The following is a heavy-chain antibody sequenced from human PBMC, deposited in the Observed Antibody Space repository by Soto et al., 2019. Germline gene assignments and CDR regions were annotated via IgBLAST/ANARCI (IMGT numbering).Heavy chain of an antibody. V-gene: IGHV1-69*06. Sequence: SLKVSCKVSGGTFNIRWVRQAPGQGLEWMGGIIPVIDTANYARKFQGRVVISADRATNIVYMEMMSLTLEDTAVYYCARGSGADAFDIWGQGTMVTVSS. D-gene: IGHD7-27*01. CDR1: GGTFN. J-gene: IGHJ3*02. CDR3: ARGSGADAFDI. CDR2: IIPVIDTA.